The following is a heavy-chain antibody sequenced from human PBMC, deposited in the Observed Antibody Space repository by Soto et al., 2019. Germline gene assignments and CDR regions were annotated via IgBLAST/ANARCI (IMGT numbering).Heavy chain of an antibody. J-gene: IGHJ4*02. D-gene: IGHD1-26*01. CDR1: GGSISVYY. V-gene: IGHV4-59*01. CDR3: ARGVGSSPPRY. CDR2: IYASGSP. Sequence: TSETLSLTCTISGGSISVYYWSWVRQPPGHELEWIGYIYASGSPYYNPSLRSRVTIPADTSKNQISLKLTSPTAADTAVYYCARGVGSSPPRYWGRGTLVTVSS.